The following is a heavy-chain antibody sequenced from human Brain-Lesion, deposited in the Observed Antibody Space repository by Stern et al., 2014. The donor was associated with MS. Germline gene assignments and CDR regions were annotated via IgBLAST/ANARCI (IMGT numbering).Heavy chain of an antibody. CDR3: ARHDSVPRPSQLYSARDRGPGYFDY. CDR1: GGSISRSTYY. CDR2: IYYSGFT. J-gene: IGHJ4*02. D-gene: IGHD1-26*01. Sequence: VQLEESGPGLVKPSETLSLTCTVSGGSISRSTYYWAWIRQPPGKGLEWIGNIYYSGFTYYNPSLKSRVTISVDMSKNQFSLKLSSVTAADTAIYYCARHDSVPRPSQLYSARDRGPGYFDYWGQGTLVTVSS. V-gene: IGHV4-39*01.